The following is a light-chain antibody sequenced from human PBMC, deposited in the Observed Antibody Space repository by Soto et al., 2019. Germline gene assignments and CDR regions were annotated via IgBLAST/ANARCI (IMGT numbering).Light chain of an antibody. CDR2: DAS. Sequence: EIVLTQSPATLSFSPGERATLSCRASQSVDKYLVWYQQKPGQAPRRLIYDASSRATGIPARFSGSGSGTDFSLTITSLEPEDFAVYYCQQRTNWPLTFGGGTKLEIK. J-gene: IGKJ4*01. CDR3: QQRTNWPLT. V-gene: IGKV3-11*01. CDR1: QSVDKY.